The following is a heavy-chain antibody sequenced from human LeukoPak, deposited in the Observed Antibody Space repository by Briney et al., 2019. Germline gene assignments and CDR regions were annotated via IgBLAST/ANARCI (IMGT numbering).Heavy chain of an antibody. V-gene: IGHV4-39*01. CDR3: ARRANYYDSLFDY. Sequence: PGGSLRLSCAASGFTFSSYSMNWVRQAPGKGLEWIGSIYYSGSTYYNPSLKSRVTISVDTSKNQFSLKLSSVTAADTAVYYCARRANYYDSLFDYWGQGTLVTVSS. CDR1: GFTFSSYSMN. J-gene: IGHJ4*02. CDR2: IYYSGST. D-gene: IGHD3-22*01.